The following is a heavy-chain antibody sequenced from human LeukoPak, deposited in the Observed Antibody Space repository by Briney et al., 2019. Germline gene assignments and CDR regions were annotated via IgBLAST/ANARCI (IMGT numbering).Heavy chain of an antibody. CDR3: ARGLWFGESRPYYYDC. V-gene: IGHV4-34*01. Sequence: PSETLSLTCAVYGGSFSGYYWSWLRQPPGKGLEWIGEINDSGSTNYNPSLKSRVTISVDTSMNQFSLKLSSVTAADTAEYYCARGLWFGESRPYYYDCWGQGNLVTVST. D-gene: IGHD3-10*01. CDR1: GGSFSGYY. CDR2: INDSGST. J-gene: IGHJ4*02.